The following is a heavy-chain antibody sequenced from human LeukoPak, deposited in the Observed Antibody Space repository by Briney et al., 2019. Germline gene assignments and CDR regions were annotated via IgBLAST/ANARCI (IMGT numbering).Heavy chain of an antibody. J-gene: IGHJ4*02. Sequence: SGGSLRLSCAASGFSFSNAWMSWVRQAPGKGLEWVGRIKSKTHGGTTDYAAPVKGRFIISRDDSKNTLYLQMNSLKTEDTAVYYCTKGGYYGVYWGQGTLVTVSS. CDR1: GFSFSNAW. CDR2: IKSKTHGGTT. CDR3: TKGGYYGVY. D-gene: IGHD3-16*01. V-gene: IGHV3-15*01.